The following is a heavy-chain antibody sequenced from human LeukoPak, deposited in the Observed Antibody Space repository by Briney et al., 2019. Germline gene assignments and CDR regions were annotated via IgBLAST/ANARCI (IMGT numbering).Heavy chain of an antibody. CDR2: INPNSDGT. CDR3: ARELLRFLEWSFDY. D-gene: IGHD3-3*01. J-gene: IGHJ4*02. V-gene: IGHV1-2*02. CDR1: GYTFTGYY. Sequence: ASVKVSCKASGYTFTGYYMHWVRQAPGQGLEWMGWINPNSDGTNYAQKFQGRVTMTRDTSISPAYMDLSRLRSDDTAVYYCARELLRFLEWSFDYWGQGPLVTVSS.